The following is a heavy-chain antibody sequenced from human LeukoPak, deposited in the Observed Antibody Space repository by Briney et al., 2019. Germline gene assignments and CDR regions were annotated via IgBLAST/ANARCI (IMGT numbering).Heavy chain of an antibody. CDR3: ARESRSGTYNSPLFDY. CDR1: GGSISSYF. CDR2: MYYSGST. Sequence: SETLSLTCTVSGGSISSYFWSWIRQPPGKGLEWIGCMYYSGSTNYNPSLKSRVTISVDTSKNQFSLKLSSVTAADTAVYYCARESRSGTYNSPLFDYWGQGTLVTVSS. V-gene: IGHV4-59*01. D-gene: IGHD3-10*01. J-gene: IGHJ4*02.